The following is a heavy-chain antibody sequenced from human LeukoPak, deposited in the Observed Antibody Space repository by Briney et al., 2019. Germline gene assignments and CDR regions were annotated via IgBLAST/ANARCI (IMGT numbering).Heavy chain of an antibody. CDR1: GFTFSSYE. CDR2: ISSSGSTI. J-gene: IGHJ4*02. D-gene: IGHD1-26*01. CDR3: AREPSGLGELLPFDY. Sequence: PGGSLRLSCAASGFTFSSYEMNWVRQAPGKGLEWVSYISSSGSTIYYADSVKGRFTISRDNAKNSLYLQMNSLRVEDTAVYYCAREPSGLGELLPFDYWGQGTLVTVSS. V-gene: IGHV3-48*03.